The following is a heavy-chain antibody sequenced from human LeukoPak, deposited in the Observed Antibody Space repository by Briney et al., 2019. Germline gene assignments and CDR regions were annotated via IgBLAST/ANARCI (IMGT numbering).Heavy chain of an antibody. D-gene: IGHD3-16*01. Sequence: GGSLRLSCAASGFTFSSYAMNWVRQAPGRGVEGGSGITGSGTSTYSAHSVTGRFTISRDNSKIPLYLQINSLRAEDTAIYYYAKDPSVMLSYVMAVWGQGTTVTVSS. CDR1: GFTFSSYA. CDR2: ITGSGTST. CDR3: AKDPSVMLSYVMAV. J-gene: IGHJ6*02. V-gene: IGHV3-23*01.